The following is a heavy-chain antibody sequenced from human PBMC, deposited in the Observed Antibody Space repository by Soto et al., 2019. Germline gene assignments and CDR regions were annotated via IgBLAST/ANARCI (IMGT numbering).Heavy chain of an antibody. J-gene: IGHJ4*02. Sequence: GGSLRLSCAASGFTFSSYAMHWVRQAPGKGLEWVAVISYDGSNKYYADSVKGRFTISRDNSKNTLYLQMNSLRAEDTAVYYCARVEAGEYYFDYWGQGTLVTVSS. D-gene: IGHD6-25*01. V-gene: IGHV3-30-3*01. CDR1: GFTFSSYA. CDR3: ARVEAGEYYFDY. CDR2: ISYDGSNK.